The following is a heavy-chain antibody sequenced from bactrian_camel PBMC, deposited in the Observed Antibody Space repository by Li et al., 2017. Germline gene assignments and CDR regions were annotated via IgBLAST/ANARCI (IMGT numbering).Heavy chain of an antibody. CDR1: DNTVRRRC. J-gene: IGHJ7*01. V-gene: IGHV3S6*01. CDR2: IGTDGSGT. Sequence: HVQLVESGGGSVQTGGSLRLSCAASDNTVRRRCWGWFRQAPGKGLEWLSRIGTDGSGTHYADSVKGRFTLSKDNAANTVHLQMDNLTPSDTATYYGAAGQVPGPGYCSGAARFGYDMDYMGKGTQVTV. D-gene: IGHD2*01.